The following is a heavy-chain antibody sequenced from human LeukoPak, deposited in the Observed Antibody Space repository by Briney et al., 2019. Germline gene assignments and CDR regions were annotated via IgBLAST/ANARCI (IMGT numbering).Heavy chain of an antibody. Sequence: GGSLRLSCAASRFTFSSYSMNWVRQAPGKGLEWVSSISSSSSYIYYADSVKGRFTISRDNARNSVYLQMNSLRAEDTAVYYCARDPGSTQTLHDAFDIWGQGTMVTVSS. CDR2: ISSSSSYI. CDR1: RFTFSSYS. J-gene: IGHJ3*02. V-gene: IGHV3-21*01. D-gene: IGHD1-26*01. CDR3: ARDPGSTQTLHDAFDI.